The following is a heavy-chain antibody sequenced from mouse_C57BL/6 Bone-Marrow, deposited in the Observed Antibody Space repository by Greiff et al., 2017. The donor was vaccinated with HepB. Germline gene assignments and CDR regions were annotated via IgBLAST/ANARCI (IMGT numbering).Heavy chain of an antibody. Sequence: EVQLVESGGGLVKPGGSLKLSCAASGFTFSSYTMSWVRQTPEKRLEWVATISGGGGNTYYPDSVKGRFTISRDNAKNTLYLRMSSLRSEDTALYYCAGPSWSWFAYWGQGTLVTVSA. CDR2: ISGGGGNT. J-gene: IGHJ3*01. V-gene: IGHV5-9*01. CDR3: AGPSWSWFAY. CDR1: GFTFSSYT.